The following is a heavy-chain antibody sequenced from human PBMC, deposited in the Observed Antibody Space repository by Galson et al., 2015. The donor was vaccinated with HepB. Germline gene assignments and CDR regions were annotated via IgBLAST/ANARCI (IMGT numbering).Heavy chain of an antibody. Sequence: SVKVSCKVSGYTLTELSMHWVRQAPGKGLEWMGGFDPEDGETIYAQKFQGRVTMTEDTSTDTAYMELSSLRAEDTAVYYCARGPFCSGGTCYSEDYYYYYMDVWGRGTTVTVSS. CDR1: GYTLTELS. CDR3: ARGPFCSGGTCYSEDYYYYYMDV. V-gene: IGHV1-24*01. D-gene: IGHD2-15*01. J-gene: IGHJ6*03. CDR2: FDPEDGET.